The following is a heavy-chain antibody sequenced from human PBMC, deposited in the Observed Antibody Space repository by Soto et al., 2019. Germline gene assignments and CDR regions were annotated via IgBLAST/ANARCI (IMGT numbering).Heavy chain of an antibody. J-gene: IGHJ4*02. CDR3: ATTHRIAVAGIDRDY. Sequence: GGSLRLSCAASGFTFSSYAMSWVRQAPGKGLEWVSAISGSGGSTYYADSVKGRFTISRDNSKNTLYLQMNSLRAEDTAVYYCATTHRIAVAGIDRDYWGQGTLVTVSS. CDR1: GFTFSSYA. D-gene: IGHD6-19*01. CDR2: ISGSGGST. V-gene: IGHV3-23*01.